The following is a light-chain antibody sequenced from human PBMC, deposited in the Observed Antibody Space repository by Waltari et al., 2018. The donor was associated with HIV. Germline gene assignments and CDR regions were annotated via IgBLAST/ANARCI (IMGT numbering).Light chain of an antibody. CDR3: QHYEDWPPWT. CDR1: QSISSN. J-gene: IGKJ1*01. V-gene: IGKV3-15*01. Sequence: EVTMTQSPATLSVSPGETVTMSCRASQSISSNLAWYQQRPGQAPRLLVYRASTRATGFLARFSGSGTGTDFTLAISSLQSDDFAVYYCQHYEDWPPWTFCQGIEVEIK. CDR2: RAS.